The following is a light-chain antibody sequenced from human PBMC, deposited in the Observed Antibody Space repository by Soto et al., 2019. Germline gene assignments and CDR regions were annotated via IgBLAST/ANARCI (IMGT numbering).Light chain of an antibody. CDR1: SSDVGGYKH. CDR2: EVT. Sequence: QSALTQPASVSGPPGQSITISCAGSSSDVGGYKHVSWYQQLPGNAPKLIIFEVTIRPSGVSNRFSGSKSGNTASLTISGLQAEDEADYYCSSYSSSSISYVFGTGTKVTVL. J-gene: IGLJ1*01. CDR3: SSYSSSSISYV. V-gene: IGLV2-14*01.